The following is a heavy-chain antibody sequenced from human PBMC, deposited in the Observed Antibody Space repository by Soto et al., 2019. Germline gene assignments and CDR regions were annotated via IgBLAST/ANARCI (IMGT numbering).Heavy chain of an antibody. V-gene: IGHV3-74*01. J-gene: IGHJ6*02. D-gene: IGHD5-18*01. CDR2: IKFDGSTT. Sequence: VQLVESGGGLVQPGGSLRLSCVASGFTFSTYWMHWVRQAPRKGLVWVSRIKFDGSTTSYADSVKGRFTISRDNAKNTVYLQVNSLGGEDTGVYYCARGIRNYYGVDVWGQGTTVTVSS. CDR3: ARGIRNYYGVDV. CDR1: GFTFSTYW.